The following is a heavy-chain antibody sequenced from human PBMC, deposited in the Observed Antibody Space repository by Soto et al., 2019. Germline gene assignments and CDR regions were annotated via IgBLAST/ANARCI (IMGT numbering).Heavy chain of an antibody. V-gene: IGHV3-66*01. Sequence: EVQLVESGGGLVQPGGSLRLSCAASGFTVSSNYMSWVRQAPGKGLEWVSVIYSGGSTYYADSVKGRFTISRDNSKNTLYLQMNSLRAEDTAVYYCARDGTSSSPSAPFWVYYYYYMDVWGKGTTVTVSS. J-gene: IGHJ6*03. CDR3: ARDGTSSSPSAPFWVYYYYYMDV. CDR2: IYSGGST. CDR1: GFTVSSNY. D-gene: IGHD6-6*01.